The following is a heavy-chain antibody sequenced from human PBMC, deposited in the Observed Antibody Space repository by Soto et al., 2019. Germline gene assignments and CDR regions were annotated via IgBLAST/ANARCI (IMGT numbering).Heavy chain of an antibody. D-gene: IGHD6-13*01. CDR2: ISWDGGST. V-gene: IGHV3-43*01. Sequence: GGSLRLSCAASGFTFDDHTMHWVRQAPGKGLEWVSLISWDGGSTYYADSVKGRFTISRDNSKNSLYLQMNSLRTEDTALYYCAKDSNRIAAAGYYFDYWGQGTLVTAPQ. J-gene: IGHJ4*02. CDR1: GFTFDDHT. CDR3: AKDSNRIAAAGYYFDY.